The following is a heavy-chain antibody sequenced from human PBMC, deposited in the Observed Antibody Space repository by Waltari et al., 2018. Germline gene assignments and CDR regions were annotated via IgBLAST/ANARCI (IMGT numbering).Heavy chain of an antibody. CDR2: FDHEDGET. V-gene: IGHV1-24*01. CDR1: GYTLTELS. J-gene: IGHJ4*02. Sequence: QVQLVQSGAEVKKPGASVKVSCKVSGYTLTELSMHWVRQAPGKGLEWMGGFDHEDGETIYEQKFQGRVTMTEDTSTDTAYMELSSLRSEDTAVYYCATYYYDSSGYYPLFDYWGQGTLVTVSS. D-gene: IGHD3-22*01. CDR3: ATYYYDSSGYYPLFDY.